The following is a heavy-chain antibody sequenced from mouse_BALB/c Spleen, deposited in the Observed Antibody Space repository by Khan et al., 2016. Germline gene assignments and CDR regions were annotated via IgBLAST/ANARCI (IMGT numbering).Heavy chain of an antibody. J-gene: IGHJ4*01. D-gene: IGHD2-3*01. CDR2: IRYSGST. CDR3: ARDDYYEVYYAMDY. Sequence: EVQLQESGPDLVKPSQSLSLTCTVTGYSISSGYSWHWIRQFPGNKLEWMGCIRYSGSTNYNPSLKSRISITRDTSKNQFFLQLNSVTSEDTATYYCARDDYYEVYYAMDYWGQGTSVTVSS. V-gene: IGHV3-1*02. CDR1: GYSISSGYS.